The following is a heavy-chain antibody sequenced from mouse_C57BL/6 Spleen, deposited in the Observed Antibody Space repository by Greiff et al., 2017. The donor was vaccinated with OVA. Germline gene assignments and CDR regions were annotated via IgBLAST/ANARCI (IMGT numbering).Heavy chain of an antibody. Sequence: QVQLQQPGAELVRPGSSVKLSCKASGYTFTRYWMHWVKQRPIQGLEWIGNIDPSDSETHSNPKFKDKATLTVDKSSSTVYMQLSRLTSEDSAVYYGARWGGGYDDAMDYWGQGTSVTVSS. CDR3: ARWGGGYDDAMDY. CDR2: IDPSDSET. J-gene: IGHJ4*01. CDR1: GYTFTRYW. V-gene: IGHV1-52*01. D-gene: IGHD2-2*01.